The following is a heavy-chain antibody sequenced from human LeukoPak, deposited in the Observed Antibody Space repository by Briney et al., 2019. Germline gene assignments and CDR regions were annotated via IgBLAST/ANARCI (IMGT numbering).Heavy chain of an antibody. V-gene: IGHV3-7*01. Sequence: EGSLRLSCAASGFTFSSYSMSWVRQAPGKGLEWVANIKQDGSEKYYVDSVKGRLTISRDNAKNSLYLQMNSLRAEDTAVYYCARDIIYGDAFDIWGQGTMVTVSS. CDR2: IKQDGSEK. CDR3: ARDIIYGDAFDI. CDR1: GFTFSSYS. J-gene: IGHJ3*02. D-gene: IGHD4-17*01.